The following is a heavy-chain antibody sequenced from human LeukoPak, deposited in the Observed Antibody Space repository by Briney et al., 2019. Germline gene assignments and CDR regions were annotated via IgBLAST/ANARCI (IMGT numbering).Heavy chain of an antibody. CDR1: GFTFSNYA. Sequence: GGSLRLSCAASGFTFSNYALSWVRQAPGKGLEWVSAISGSGGSTYYADSVKGRFTISRDNSKNTLYLQMNSLRAEDTAVYYCARAGTPTYGSGSYYSTLSRLRASYYYYYYMDVWGKGTTVTVSS. V-gene: IGHV3-23*01. CDR2: ISGSGGST. J-gene: IGHJ6*03. D-gene: IGHD3-10*01. CDR3: ARAGTPTYGSGSYYSTLSRLRASYYYYYYMDV.